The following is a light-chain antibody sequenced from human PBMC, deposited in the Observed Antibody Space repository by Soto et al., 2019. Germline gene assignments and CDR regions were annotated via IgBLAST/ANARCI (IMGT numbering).Light chain of an antibody. V-gene: IGKV3-11*01. CDR2: DAS. Sequence: EIVLTQSPDTLSLSPGERATLSCRASQSVGSYLAWYQQRPGQTPRLLIYDASTRTTGIPARFSGSGSGTDFALTISTLAPEDFAVYYCHQRYNWPFTFGPGTKVDIK. CDR1: QSVGSY. J-gene: IGKJ3*01. CDR3: HQRYNWPFT.